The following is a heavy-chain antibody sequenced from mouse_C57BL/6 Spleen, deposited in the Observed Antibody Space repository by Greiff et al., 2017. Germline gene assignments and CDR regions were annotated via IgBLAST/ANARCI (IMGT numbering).Heavy chain of an antibody. CDR1: GYAFSSSW. V-gene: IGHV1-82*01. CDR3: ARNGHYSNYEYFDV. D-gene: IGHD2-5*01. Sequence: VKLQESGPELVKPGASVKISCKASGYAFSSSWMNWVKQRPGKGLEWIGRIYPGDGDTNYNGKFKGKATLTADKSSSTAYMQLSSLTSEDSAVYFCARNGHYSNYEYFDVWGTGTTVTVSS. CDR2: IYPGDGDT. J-gene: IGHJ1*03.